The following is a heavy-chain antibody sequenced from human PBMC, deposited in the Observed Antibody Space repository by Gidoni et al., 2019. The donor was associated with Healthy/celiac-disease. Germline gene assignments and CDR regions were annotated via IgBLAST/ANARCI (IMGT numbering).Heavy chain of an antibody. CDR1: FRGSY. CDR2: INHSGST. Sequence: FRGSYWSWIRQPPGKGLEWIGEINHSGSTNYNPSLKSRVTISVDTSKNQFSLKLSSVTAADTAVYYCARGLGDCSSTSCYGSWFDPWGQGTLVTVSS. CDR3: ARGLGDCSSTSCYGSWFDP. J-gene: IGHJ5*02. D-gene: IGHD2-2*01. V-gene: IGHV4-34*01.